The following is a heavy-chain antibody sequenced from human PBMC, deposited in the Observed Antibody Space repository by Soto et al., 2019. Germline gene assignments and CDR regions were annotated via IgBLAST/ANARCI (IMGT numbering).Heavy chain of an antibody. CDR3: ARDSSRGYSSSSVRGYYYYGMDV. J-gene: IGHJ6*02. V-gene: IGHV4-31*03. D-gene: IGHD6-6*01. Sequence: SETLSLTCTVSGGSISSGGYYWSWIRQHPGKGLEWIGYIYYSGSTYYNPSLKSRVTISVDTSKNQFSLKLSSVTAADTAVYYCARDSSRGYSSSSVRGYYYYGMDVWGQGTTVTVSS. CDR1: GGSISSGGYY. CDR2: IYYSGST.